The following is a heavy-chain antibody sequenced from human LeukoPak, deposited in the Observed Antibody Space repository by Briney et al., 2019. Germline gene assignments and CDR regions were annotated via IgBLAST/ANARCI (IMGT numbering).Heavy chain of an antibody. CDR2: IYSTGST. CDR1: GGSMSDYY. D-gene: IGHD3-22*01. V-gene: IGHV4-59*01. CDR3: ARDYTMTHAFDI. Sequence: WETLSLTCTVSGGSMSDYYRSWIRQPPGKGLEWIGYIYSTGSTNYNPSLKSRVTISVDTSKNQFFLKLSSVTAADTALYYCARDYTMTHAFDIWGQGTLVTVSS. J-gene: IGHJ3*02.